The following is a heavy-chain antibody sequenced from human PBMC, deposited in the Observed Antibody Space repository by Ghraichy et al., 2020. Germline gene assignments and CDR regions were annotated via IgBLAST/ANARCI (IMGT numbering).Heavy chain of an antibody. V-gene: IGHV3-30*18. CDR1: GLPFSTCG. CDR2: MSYDGSNE. J-gene: IGHJ3*01. D-gene: IGHD6-13*01. Sequence: LSLTCAASGLPFSTCGMHWVRQAPGKGLEWVAVMSYDGSNEYDADSVKGRFTISRDNSKNTLDLQMNSLRVEDTAVYYCAKDTRYSSSWGGDAFDLWGQGTMVTVSS. CDR3: AKDTRYSSSWGGDAFDL.